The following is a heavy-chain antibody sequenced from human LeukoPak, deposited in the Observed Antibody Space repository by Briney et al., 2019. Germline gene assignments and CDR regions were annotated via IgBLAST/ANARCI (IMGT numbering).Heavy chain of an antibody. CDR2: IYHSGST. D-gene: IGHD3-22*01. V-gene: IGHV4-4*02. J-gene: IGHJ4*02. Sequence: PSEALSLTCAVSGGSISSSNWWSWVRQPPGKGLEWIGEIYHSGSTNYNPSLKSRVTISVDKSKNQFSLKLSSVTAADTAVYYCARIRSYYYDSSGYGAYGYWGQGTLVTVSS. CDR3: ARIRSYYYDSSGYGAYGY. CDR1: GGSISSSNW.